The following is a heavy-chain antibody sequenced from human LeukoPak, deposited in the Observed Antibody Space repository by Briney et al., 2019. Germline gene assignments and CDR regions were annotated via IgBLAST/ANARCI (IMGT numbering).Heavy chain of an antibody. J-gene: IGHJ4*02. D-gene: IGHD6-13*01. CDR2: IIPILGIA. V-gene: IGHV1-69*04. Sequence: GASVKVACKASGGTFSSYAISWVRQAPGQGLEWMGRIIPILGIANYAQKFQGRVTITADKSTSTAYMELSSLRSEDTAVYYCAREPSSSYMADWGQGTLVTVSS. CDR1: GGTFSSYA. CDR3: AREPSSSYMAD.